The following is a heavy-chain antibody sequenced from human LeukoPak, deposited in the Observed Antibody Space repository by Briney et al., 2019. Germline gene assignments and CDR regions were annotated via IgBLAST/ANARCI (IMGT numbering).Heavy chain of an antibody. V-gene: IGHV3-66*01. Sequence: GGSLRLSCAASGFTVSSNYMSWVRQTPGRGLEWLSIIYSGGDTYYPDSLKGRFTISRDNSKNTLYLQMNSPRAEDTAVYYCARVAVTASSDAFDIWGQGTMVTVSS. CDR3: ARVAVTASSDAFDI. J-gene: IGHJ3*02. CDR2: IYSGGDT. CDR1: GFTVSSNY. D-gene: IGHD2-21*02.